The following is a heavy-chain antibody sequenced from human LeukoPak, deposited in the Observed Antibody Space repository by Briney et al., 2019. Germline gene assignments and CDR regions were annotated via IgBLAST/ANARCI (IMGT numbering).Heavy chain of an antibody. D-gene: IGHD6-6*01. CDR2: IYYSGST. Sequence: SETLSLTCTVSGGSISSSSYYWGWIRQPPGKGLEWIGSIYYSGSTYYNPSLKSRVTISVDTSKNQFSLKLSSVTAADTAVYYCARLFSIAPRRYYYYMDVWGKGTTVTVSS. CDR3: ARLFSIAPRRYYYYMDV. J-gene: IGHJ6*03. CDR1: GGSISSSSYY. V-gene: IGHV4-39*01.